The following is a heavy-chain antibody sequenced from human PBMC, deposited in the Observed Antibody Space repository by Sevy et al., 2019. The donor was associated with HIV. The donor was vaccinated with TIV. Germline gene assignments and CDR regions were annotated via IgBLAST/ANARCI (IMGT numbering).Heavy chain of an antibody. CDR3: TTAQPPTNSYDNSGYNYFDF. CDR2: IKSKTDGGTT. V-gene: IGHV3-15*01. J-gene: IGHJ4*02. D-gene: IGHD3-22*01. Sequence: GGSLRLSCAASGFTFSNAWMSWVRQAPGKGLEWVGRIKSKTDGGTTDYAAPVKGRFTISRDDSKNTLYLQMNSLKTEVKAVYYCTTAQPPTNSYDNSGYNYFDFWGQGPLVAVSS. CDR1: GFTFSNAW.